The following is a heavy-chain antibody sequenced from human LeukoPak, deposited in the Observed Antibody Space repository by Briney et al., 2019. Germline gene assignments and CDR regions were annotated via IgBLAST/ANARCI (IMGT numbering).Heavy chain of an antibody. CDR2: TGGSSSSI. Sequence: GGSPRLSCVASGFTFSTYSMNWVRQAPGKGLEWVSSTGGSSSSIYYADSVKGRFTISRDNAKNSLYLQMNSLRAEDSAVYYCARELEEAFDIWGQGTMVTVSS. CDR1: GFTFSTYS. D-gene: IGHD3-3*01. J-gene: IGHJ3*02. V-gene: IGHV3-21*01. CDR3: ARELEEAFDI.